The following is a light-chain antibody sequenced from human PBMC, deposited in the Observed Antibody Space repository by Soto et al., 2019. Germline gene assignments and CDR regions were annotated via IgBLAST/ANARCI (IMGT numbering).Light chain of an antibody. J-gene: IGKJ4*01. CDR1: QSLLHSNAYNY. Sequence: DIVMTQSPLSLPVTPGEPASISCRSCQSLLHSNAYNYLDWYLQKPGQSPQLLIYLGSNRASGVPDRFSGSGSGTDFTLKISRVEAEDVGVYYCMQALQTPLTFGGGTKVEIK. CDR2: LGS. CDR3: MQALQTPLT. V-gene: IGKV2-28*01.